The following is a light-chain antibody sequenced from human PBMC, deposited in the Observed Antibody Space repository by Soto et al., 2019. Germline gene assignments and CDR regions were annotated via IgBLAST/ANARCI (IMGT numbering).Light chain of an antibody. J-gene: IGKJ4*02. CDR3: QQYNSFSKT. CDR2: AAS. Sequence: DIPMTQSPSRLSASVGDRVTITCRASQSIGYWLAWYQQKPGKAPNLLIYAASTLETGVPSRFSGSGFGTEFTLTIASLQPDDSASYYCQQYNSFSKTFGRGTKVEIE. CDR1: QSIGYW. V-gene: IGKV1-5*01.